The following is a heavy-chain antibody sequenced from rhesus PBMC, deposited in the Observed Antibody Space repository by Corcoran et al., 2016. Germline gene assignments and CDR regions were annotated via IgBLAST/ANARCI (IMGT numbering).Heavy chain of an antibody. D-gene: IGHD1-26*01. V-gene: IGHV4-147*01. J-gene: IGHJ4*01. CDR2: IYGTTGST. CDR3: ARYNWNYEYVDY. Sequence: QLQLQESGPGLVTPSETLSLTRAVPGGSITSNSRSWIRPPPGKGLEWIGYIYGTTGSTSYNPSLKSRVTISTDTSKNQFSLKLSSVTAADTAVYYCARYNWNYEYVDYWGQGVLVTVSS. CDR1: GGSITSNS.